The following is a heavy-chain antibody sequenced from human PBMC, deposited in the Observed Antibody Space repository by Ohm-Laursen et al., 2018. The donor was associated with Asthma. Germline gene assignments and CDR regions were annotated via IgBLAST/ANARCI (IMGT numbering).Heavy chain of an antibody. V-gene: IGHV3-30-3*01. CDR1: GFTFSSYA. D-gene: IGHD5-12*01. CDR3: ARDSSYGDYFDY. CDR2: ISYDGSNK. Sequence: SLRLSCAASGFTFSSYAMHWVRQVPGKGLEWVAVISYDGSNKYYADSVKGRFTISRDNSKNTLYLQMNSLRAEDTAVYYCARDSSYGDYFDYWGQGTLVTVSS. J-gene: IGHJ4*02.